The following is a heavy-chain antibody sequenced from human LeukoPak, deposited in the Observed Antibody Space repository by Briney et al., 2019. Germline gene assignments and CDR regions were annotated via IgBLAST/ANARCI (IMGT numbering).Heavy chain of an antibody. CDR3: ATVRITMVRGVMTRNYYGMAV. CDR1: XXXXXELS. Sequence: ASVNVAXXXXXXXXXELSMHWVRQAXGKGREWMGGFDPEDGETIYAQKFQGRVTMTEDTSTDTAYMELSSLRSEDTAVYYCATVRITMVRGVMTRNYYGMAVWGQGTTVTVSS. J-gene: IGHJ6*02. CDR2: FDPEDGET. D-gene: IGHD3-10*01. V-gene: IGHV1-24*01.